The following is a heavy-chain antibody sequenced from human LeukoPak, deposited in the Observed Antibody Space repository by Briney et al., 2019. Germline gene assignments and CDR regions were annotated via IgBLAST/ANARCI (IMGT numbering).Heavy chain of an antibody. CDR2: IWYDGSNK. CDR1: GFTFSTYG. CDR3: ARDLEIGSSSYYFDY. Sequence: GGSLRLSCAASGFTFSTYGMHWVRQAPGKGLEWVAVIWYDGSNKYYADSVRGRFTISRDNFKNTLYLQMNSLRAEDTAVYYCARDLEIGSSSYYFDYWGRGTLVTVSS. V-gene: IGHV3-33*01. D-gene: IGHD3-3*01. J-gene: IGHJ4*02.